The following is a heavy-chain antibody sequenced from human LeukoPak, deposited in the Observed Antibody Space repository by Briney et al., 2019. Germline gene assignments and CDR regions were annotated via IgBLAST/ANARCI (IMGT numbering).Heavy chain of an antibody. CDR2: ISGSTNYI. Sequence: RGSLRLSCAASGFTFRSYSMNWVRQAPGKGPEWVSSISGSTNYIYYADSVKGRFTISRDNAKSSLYMQMNSLRAEDTAVYYCARDRTSSDTPTGPWGQGTLVTVSS. J-gene: IGHJ5*02. CDR1: GFTFRSYS. V-gene: IGHV3-21*01. CDR3: ARDRTSSDTPTGP. D-gene: IGHD5-18*01.